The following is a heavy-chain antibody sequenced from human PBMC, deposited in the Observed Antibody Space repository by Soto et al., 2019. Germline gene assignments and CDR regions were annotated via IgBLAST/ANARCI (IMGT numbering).Heavy chain of an antibody. CDR3: AHLGIAAAGTSDYFDY. Sequence: SETLSLTCAVSGGSISSSNWWGWVRQPPGKGLEWIGEIYHSGSTNYNPSLKSRVTILVDKSKNQFSLKLSSVTAADTAVYYCAHLGIAAAGTSDYFDYWGQGTLVTVSS. D-gene: IGHD6-13*01. V-gene: IGHV4-4*02. CDR1: GGSISSSNW. CDR2: IYHSGST. J-gene: IGHJ4*02.